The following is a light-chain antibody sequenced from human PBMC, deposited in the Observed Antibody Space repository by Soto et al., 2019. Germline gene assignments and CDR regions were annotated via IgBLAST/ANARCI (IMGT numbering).Light chain of an antibody. CDR3: QQYGSSNPYT. Sequence: EIVLTQSPATLSVSLGESATLSCGASQTVSSRYLAWYQQRPGLAPRLLMYDASSRAAGIQDRFSGSGSGRVFTLTISRLEPEDSAVYYCQQYGSSNPYTFGQGTKLEIK. V-gene: IGKV3D-20*01. CDR1: QTVSSRY. CDR2: DAS. J-gene: IGKJ2*01.